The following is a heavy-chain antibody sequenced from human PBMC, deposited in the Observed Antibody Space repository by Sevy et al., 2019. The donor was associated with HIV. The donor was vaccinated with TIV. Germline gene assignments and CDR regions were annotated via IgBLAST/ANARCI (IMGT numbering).Heavy chain of an antibody. D-gene: IGHD3-3*01. V-gene: IGHV4-39*01. CDR2: IFYSGSP. CDR3: ARHVTYDGSGVGTFDI. Sequence: SETLSLTCTVSSGSISSSGDYYWGWIRQPPGKGLQWIGGIFYSGSPYYSPSLKSRFTISLDTSKNQFSLKLSSVTAADTAVYYCARHVTYDGSGVGTFDIWGQGTVVTVSS. J-gene: IGHJ3*02. CDR1: SGSISSSGDYY.